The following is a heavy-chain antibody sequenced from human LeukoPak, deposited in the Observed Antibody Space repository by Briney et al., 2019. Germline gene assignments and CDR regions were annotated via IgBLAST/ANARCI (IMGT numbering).Heavy chain of an antibody. Sequence: SETLSLTCTVSGGSISSYSYYWGWIRQPPGTGLEWIGSMYYTGSTYYNPSLKSRVTISVDTSKNQFSLKLNSVTAADTAVYYCARDSPIVVVVAATPLAFDIWDQGTMVTVSS. CDR3: ARDSPIVVVVAATPLAFDI. V-gene: IGHV4-39*07. CDR2: MYYTGST. J-gene: IGHJ3*02. CDR1: GGSISSYSYY. D-gene: IGHD2-15*01.